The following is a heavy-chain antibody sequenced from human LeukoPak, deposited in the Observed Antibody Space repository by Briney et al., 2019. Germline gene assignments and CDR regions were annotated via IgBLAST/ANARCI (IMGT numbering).Heavy chain of an antibody. D-gene: IGHD5-18*01. CDR2: IKQDGSEK. J-gene: IGHJ4*02. Sequence: GGSLRLSCAASGFTFSTYWMSWVRQAPRKGLEWVANIKQDGSEKYYVDSVKGRFIISRDNAKNSLYLQMNSLRAEDTAVYYCARVEGYSYGYFDYWGQGTLVTVSS. CDR1: GFTFSTYW. V-gene: IGHV3-7*03. CDR3: ARVEGYSYGYFDY.